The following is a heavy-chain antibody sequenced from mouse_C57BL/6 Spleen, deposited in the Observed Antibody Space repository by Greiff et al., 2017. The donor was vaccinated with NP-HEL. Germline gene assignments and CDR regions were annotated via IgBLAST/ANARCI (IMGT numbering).Heavy chain of an antibody. D-gene: IGHD1-1*01. CDR1: GFTFSSYA. CDR3: TRDDYGNYFDY. Sequence: EVKVVESGEGLVKPGGSLKLSCAASGFTFSSYAMSWVRQTPEKRLEWVAYISSGGDYIYYADTVKGRFTISRDNARNTLYLQMSSLKSEDTAMYYCTRDDYGNYFDYWGQGTTLTVSS. V-gene: IGHV5-9-1*02. CDR2: ISSGGDYI. J-gene: IGHJ2*01.